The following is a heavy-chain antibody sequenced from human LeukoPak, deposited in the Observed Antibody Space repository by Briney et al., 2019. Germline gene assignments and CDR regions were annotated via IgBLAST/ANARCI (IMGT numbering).Heavy chain of an antibody. J-gene: IGHJ5*02. CDR2: IYYSGST. CDR3: ARDPTAAGKGAWFDP. Sequence: AETPSLTCTVSGGSISSSGYYWGWIRQPPGKGLEWIGSIYYSGSTYYNPSLKSRVTISVDTSKNQFSLKLSSVAAADTAVYYCARDPTAAGKGAWFDPWGQGTLVTFSS. CDR1: GGSISSSGYY. V-gene: IGHV4-39*02. D-gene: IGHD6-13*01.